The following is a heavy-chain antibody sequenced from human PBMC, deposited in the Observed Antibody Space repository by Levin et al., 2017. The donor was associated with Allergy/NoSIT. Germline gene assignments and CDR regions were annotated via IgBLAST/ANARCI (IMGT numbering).Heavy chain of an antibody. D-gene: IGHD2-2*02. CDR1: GGSISSGGYY. J-gene: IGHJ6*02. CDR2: IYYSGST. V-gene: IGHV4-31*03. Sequence: SQTLSLTCTVSGGSISSGGYYWSWIRQHPGKGLEWIGYIYYSGSTYYNPSLKSRVTISVDTSKNQFSLKLSSVTAADTAVYYCASSLSDCSSTSCYKDSLPYYYYGMDVWGQGTTVTVSS. CDR3: ASSLSDCSSTSCYKDSLPYYYYGMDV.